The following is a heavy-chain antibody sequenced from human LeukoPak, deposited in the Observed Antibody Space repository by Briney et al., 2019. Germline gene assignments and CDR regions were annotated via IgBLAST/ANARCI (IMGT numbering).Heavy chain of an antibody. V-gene: IGHV4-39*07. CDR3: ARVPRSYYYYYYMDV. J-gene: IGHJ6*03. CDR1: GDSISSSAHY. Sequence: SETLSLTCTVSGDSISSSAHYWGWIRQPPGKGLEWIGSMYYSGSTYYNPSLKSRVTISVDTSKNQFSLKLNSVTAADTAVYYCARVPRSYYYYYYMDVWGKGTTVTVSS. CDR2: MYYSGST.